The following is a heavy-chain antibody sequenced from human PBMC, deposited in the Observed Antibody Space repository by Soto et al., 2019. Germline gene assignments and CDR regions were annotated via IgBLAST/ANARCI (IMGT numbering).Heavy chain of an antibody. D-gene: IGHD6-19*01. CDR2: ISSSSSYT. CDR3: ARETRRSVWVTGPFDY. CDR1: GFTFSDYY. J-gene: IGHJ4*02. Sequence: QVQLVESGGGLVQPGGSLRLSCAASGFTFSDYYMSWIRQAPGKGLEWVSYISSSSSYTNYADSVKGRFTNSRDNAKKSLYLQMNSLRAEDTAVYYCARETRRSVWVTGPFDYWGQGTLVTVSS. V-gene: IGHV3-11*05.